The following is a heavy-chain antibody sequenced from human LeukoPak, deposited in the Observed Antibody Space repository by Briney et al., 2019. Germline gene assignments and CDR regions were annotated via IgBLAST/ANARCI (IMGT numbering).Heavy chain of an antibody. Sequence: SVKVSCKASGGTFSSYAISWVRQAPGQGLEWMGGIIPIFGTANHAQKFQGRVTITADESTSTAYMELSSLRSEDTAVYYCARNYYDSSGYYYVNFQHWGQGTLVTVSS. CDR3: ARNYYDSSGYYYVNFQH. D-gene: IGHD3-22*01. V-gene: IGHV1-69*13. J-gene: IGHJ1*01. CDR1: GGTFSSYA. CDR2: IIPIFGTA.